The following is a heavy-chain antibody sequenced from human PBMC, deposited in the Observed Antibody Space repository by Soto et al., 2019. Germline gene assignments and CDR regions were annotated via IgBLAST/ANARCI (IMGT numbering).Heavy chain of an antibody. J-gene: IGHJ6*02. CDR2: IYYSGST. CDR1: GGSISSYY. Sequence: PSETLSLTCTVSGGSISSYYWSWIRQPPGKGLEWIGYIYYSGSTNYNPSLKSRVTISVDTSKNQFSLKLSSVTAADTAVYYCARVLGSGSYSYYYYGMDVWGQGTTVTVSS. CDR3: ARVLGSGSYSYYYYGMDV. D-gene: IGHD3-10*01. V-gene: IGHV4-59*01.